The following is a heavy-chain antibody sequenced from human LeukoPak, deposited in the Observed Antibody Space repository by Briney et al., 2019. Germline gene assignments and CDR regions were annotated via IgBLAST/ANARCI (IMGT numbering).Heavy chain of an antibody. J-gene: IGHJ4*02. CDR3: AKDKLGAGGQSDY. CDR2: IGGSGGGT. V-gene: IGHV3-23*01. Sequence: PGGSLRLSCAASGFAFSSYAMSWVRQAPGKGLEWVSSIGGSGGGTYYTDSVQGRFTMSRDNSKNTLSLQMNSLRAEDTALYYCAKDKLGAGGQSDYWGQGTLVTVSS. D-gene: IGHD6-13*01. CDR1: GFAFSSYA.